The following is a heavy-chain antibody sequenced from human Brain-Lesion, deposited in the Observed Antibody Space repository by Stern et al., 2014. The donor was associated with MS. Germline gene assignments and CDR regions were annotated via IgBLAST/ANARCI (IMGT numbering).Heavy chain of an antibody. V-gene: IGHV5-51*01. CDR2: IWPGDSDT. Sequence: EVQLVESGAEVKKPGESLKISCKGSGYRFTSNWIGWGRQMPGQGLEWMGIIWPGDSDTRYSPSFQGQVPISADKSISTAYLQWSSLQASDTAMYYCARRGDSSSSGFDYWGQGTLVIVSS. D-gene: IGHD6-6*01. CDR3: ARRGDSSSSGFDY. J-gene: IGHJ4*02. CDR1: GYRFTSNW.